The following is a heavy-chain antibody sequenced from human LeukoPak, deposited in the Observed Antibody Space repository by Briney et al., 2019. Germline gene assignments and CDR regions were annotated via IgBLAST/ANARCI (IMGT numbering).Heavy chain of an antibody. D-gene: IGHD3-10*01. CDR2: INPNSGGT. CDR3: ARANMVRGVIITF. Sequence: ASVKVSCKASGYTFTGYYMHWVRQAPGQGLEWMGRINPNSGGTNYAQKFQGRVTMTRDTSISTAYMELSRLRSDDTAVYYCARANMVRGVIITFWGQGTLVTVSS. CDR1: GYTFTGYY. J-gene: IGHJ4*02. V-gene: IGHV1-2*06.